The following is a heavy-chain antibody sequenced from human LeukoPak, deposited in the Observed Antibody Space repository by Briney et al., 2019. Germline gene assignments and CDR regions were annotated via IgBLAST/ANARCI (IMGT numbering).Heavy chain of an antibody. D-gene: IGHD6-25*01. V-gene: IGHV1-69*13. CDR3: GLSGNYYYYYMDV. Sequence: GASVKVSCKASGYTFTSYDINWVRQATGQGLEWMGGIIPIFGIPDSAQKFQGRLTITADESTTTAYMELSSLRSDDTAIYYCGLSGNYYYYYMDVWGKGTTVTISS. J-gene: IGHJ6*03. CDR1: GYTFTSYD. CDR2: IIPIFGIP.